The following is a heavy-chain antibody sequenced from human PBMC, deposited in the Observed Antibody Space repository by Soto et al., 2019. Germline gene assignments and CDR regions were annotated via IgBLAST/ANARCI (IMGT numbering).Heavy chain of an antibody. V-gene: IGHV3-23*01. J-gene: IGHJ6*02. CDR1: GFTFSGYA. CDR2: ISGSGANT. Sequence: HPGGSLRLSCAASGFTFSGYAMTWLRQAPGKGLEWVSSISGSGANTYYADSVKGRFTISRDNSKNTLSLQMNSLRADDTAVYYCAKSPDFYYYGMDVWGQGTTVTVSS. CDR3: AKSPDFYYYGMDV.